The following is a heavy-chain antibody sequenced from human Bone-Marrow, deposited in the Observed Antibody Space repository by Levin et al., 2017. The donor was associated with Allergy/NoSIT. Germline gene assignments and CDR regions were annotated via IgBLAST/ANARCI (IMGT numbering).Heavy chain of an antibody. CDR1: GFTFSDYY. CDR2: ISNSGSTI. Sequence: PGGSLRLSCAASGFTFSDYYMSWIRQAPGKGLEWVSHISNSGSTISYADSVKGRFTISRDNVKNSLYLQMNSLRADDTAVYYCARDCEGYCGSTSPDYWGQGTLVTVSS. D-gene: IGHD2-2*01. V-gene: IGHV3-11*01. J-gene: IGHJ4*02. CDR3: ARDCEGYCGSTSPDY.